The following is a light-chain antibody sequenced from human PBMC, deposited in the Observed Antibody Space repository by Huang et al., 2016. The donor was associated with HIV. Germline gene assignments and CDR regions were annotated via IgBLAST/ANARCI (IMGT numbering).Light chain of an antibody. Sequence: DIVMTQSPDSLAASLGERATINCKSSQGVLYNSNNKNYLAWYQQKPGQPPKLLIYWASTRAAGVPDRFSGSGSGTDFTLTINSLQAGDVAIYYCQQYYGPPYIFGQGTRLEIK. CDR2: WAS. J-gene: IGKJ2*01. V-gene: IGKV4-1*01. CDR1: QGVLYNSNNKNY. CDR3: QQYYGPPYI.